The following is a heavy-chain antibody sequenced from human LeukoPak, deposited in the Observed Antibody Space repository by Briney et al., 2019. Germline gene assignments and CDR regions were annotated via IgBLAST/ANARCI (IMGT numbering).Heavy chain of an antibody. CDR2: ISYDGSNK. CDR1: GFTFSSYG. Sequence: GRSLRLSCAASGFTFSSYGMHWVRQAPGKGLEWVAVISYDGSNKYYADSVKGRFTISRDNSKNTLYLQMNSLRAEDTAVYYCAKDLLAAAVDYWGQGTLVTVSS. D-gene: IGHD6-13*01. CDR3: AKDLLAAAVDY. V-gene: IGHV3-30*18. J-gene: IGHJ4*02.